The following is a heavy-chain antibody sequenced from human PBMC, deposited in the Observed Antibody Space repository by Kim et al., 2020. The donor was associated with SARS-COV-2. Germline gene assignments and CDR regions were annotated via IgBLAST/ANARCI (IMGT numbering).Heavy chain of an antibody. V-gene: IGHV7-4-1*02. J-gene: IGHJ4*02. Sequence: ASVKVSCKASGYTFTSYAMNWVRQAPGQGLEWMGWINTNTGNPTYAQGFTGRFVFSLDTSVSTAYLQISSLKAEDTAVYYCARDPSVITIFGVVIIEPYYFGDWDQGTLVTVSS. CDR2: INTNTGNP. D-gene: IGHD3-3*01. CDR3: ARDPSVITIFGVVIIEPYYFGD. CDR1: GYTFTSYA.